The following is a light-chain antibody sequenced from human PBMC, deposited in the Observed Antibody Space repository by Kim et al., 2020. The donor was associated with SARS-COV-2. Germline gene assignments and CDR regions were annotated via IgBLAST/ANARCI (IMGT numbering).Light chain of an antibody. V-gene: IGLV1-47*01. J-gene: IGLJ3*02. CDR1: SSNIGSNY. Sequence: QSVLTQPPSASGTPGQRVTISCSGSSSNIGSNYVYWYQQLPGTAPTLLIYRNNQRPSGVPDRFSGSKSGTSASLAISGLRSEDEADYYCAAWDDSLSGWVFGGGTQRTVL. CDR3: AAWDDSLSGWV. CDR2: RNN.